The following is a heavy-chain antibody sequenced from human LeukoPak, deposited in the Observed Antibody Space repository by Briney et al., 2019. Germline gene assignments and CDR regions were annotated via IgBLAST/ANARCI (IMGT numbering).Heavy chain of an antibody. D-gene: IGHD2-2*01. V-gene: IGHV3-48*03. CDR2: ISSSGSTI. CDR1: GFTFSSYE. Sequence: GGSLRLSCAASGFTFSSYEMNWVRQAPGKGLEWVSYISSSGSTIYYADSVKGRFTISRDNAKNSLYLQMNSLRAEDTAVYYCARDVVPAAMRRGNWFDPWGQGTLVTVSS. J-gene: IGHJ5*02. CDR3: ARDVVPAAMRRGNWFDP.